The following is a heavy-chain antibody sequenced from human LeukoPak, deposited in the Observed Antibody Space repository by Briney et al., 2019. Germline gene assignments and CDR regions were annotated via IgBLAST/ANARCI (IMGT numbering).Heavy chain of an antibody. D-gene: IGHD3-9*01. CDR3: ARDVRYFDWLLSDV. CDR1: GGSISSYY. Sequence: PSETLSLTCTVSGGSISSYYWSWIRQPPGKGLEWIGYIYYSGSTNYNPSLKSRVTISVDTSKNQFSLKLSSVTAADTAVYYCARDVRYFDWLLSDVWGKGTTVTVSS. CDR2: IYYSGST. J-gene: IGHJ6*04. V-gene: IGHV4-59*01.